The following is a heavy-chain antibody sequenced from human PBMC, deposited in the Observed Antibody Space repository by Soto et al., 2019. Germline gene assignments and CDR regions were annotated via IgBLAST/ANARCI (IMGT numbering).Heavy chain of an antibody. J-gene: IGHJ4*02. CDR2: IKSKTDGGTT. D-gene: IGHD1-26*01. Sequence: EVQLVESGGGLVKPGGSLRLSCAASGFTFSNAWMSWVRQAPGKGLEWVGRIKSKTDGGTTDYAAPVKGRFTISRDDSKNTLDLQMNSLKTEDTAVYYCTPDSEWELRSYWGQGTLVTVSS. CDR1: GFTFSNAW. V-gene: IGHV3-15*01. CDR3: TPDSEWELRSY.